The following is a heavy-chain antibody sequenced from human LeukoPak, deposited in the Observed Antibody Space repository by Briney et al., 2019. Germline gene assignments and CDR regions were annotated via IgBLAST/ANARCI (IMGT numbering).Heavy chain of an antibody. CDR2: ISSNGGST. V-gene: IGHV3-64D*06. J-gene: IGHJ3*02. CDR1: GFTFSSYA. D-gene: IGHD6-19*01. CDR3: VTRGGNIAVAGTGAFDI. Sequence: GGSLRFSCSASGFTFSSYAMHWVRQAPGKGLEYVSAISSNGGSTYYADSVKGRFTISRDNSKNTLYLQMSSLRAEDTAVYYCVTRGGNIAVAGTGAFDIWGQGTMVTVSS.